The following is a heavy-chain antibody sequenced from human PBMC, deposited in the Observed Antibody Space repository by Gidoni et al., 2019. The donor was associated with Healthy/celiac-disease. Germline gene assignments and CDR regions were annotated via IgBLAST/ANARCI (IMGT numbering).Heavy chain of an antibody. CDR2: INHSGST. V-gene: IGHV4-34*01. Sequence: QVQLQQWGAGLLTPSETLSLTCAVYGGSFSGYYWSWIRQPPGKGLEWIGEINHSGSTNYNPSLKSRVTISVDTSKNQFSLKLSSVTAADTAVYYCARGGLRWYPDAFDIWGQGTMVTVSS. D-gene: IGHD4-17*01. CDR3: ARGGLRWYPDAFDI. J-gene: IGHJ3*02. CDR1: GGSFSGYY.